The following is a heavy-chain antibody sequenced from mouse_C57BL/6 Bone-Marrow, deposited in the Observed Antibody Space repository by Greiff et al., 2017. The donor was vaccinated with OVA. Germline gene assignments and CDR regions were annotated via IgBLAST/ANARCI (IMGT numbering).Heavy chain of an antibody. CDR2: IHPNSGST. Sequence: QQRPGQGLEWIGMIHPNSGSTNYNEKFKSKATLTVDKSSSTAYMQLSSLTSEDSAVYYCARSEAMDYWGQGTSVTVSS. CDR3: ARSEAMDY. V-gene: IGHV1-64*01. J-gene: IGHJ4*01.